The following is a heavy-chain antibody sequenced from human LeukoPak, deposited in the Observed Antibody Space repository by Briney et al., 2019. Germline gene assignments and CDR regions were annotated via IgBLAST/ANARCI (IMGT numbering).Heavy chain of an antibody. CDR1: GFTVSSNY. CDR2: IYSGGST. V-gene: IGHV3-66*04. D-gene: IGHD3-22*01. Sequence: GGSLRLSCAASGFTVSSNYMSWVRQAPGKWLEWVSVIYSGGSTYYADSVKGRFTISRDNSKNTLYLQMNSLRAEDTAVYYCAGLPAYYYDTSGFHFDYWGQGTLVTVSS. J-gene: IGHJ4*02. CDR3: AGLPAYYYDTSGFHFDY.